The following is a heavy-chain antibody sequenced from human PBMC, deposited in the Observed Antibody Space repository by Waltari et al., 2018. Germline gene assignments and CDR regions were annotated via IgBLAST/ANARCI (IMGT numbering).Heavy chain of an antibody. CDR1: GYSFTSYW. J-gene: IGHJ5*02. Sequence: EVQLVQSGAEVKKPGESLKISCTGSGYSFTSYWIGWVRQMPGKGLEWMGIIYPGDSDTRYSPSFQGQVTISADKSISTAYLQWSSLKASDTAMYYCARRGTKGYDFWSGAWFDPWGQGTLVTVSS. D-gene: IGHD3-3*01. CDR3: ARRGTKGYDFWSGAWFDP. V-gene: IGHV5-51*01. CDR2: IYPGDSDT.